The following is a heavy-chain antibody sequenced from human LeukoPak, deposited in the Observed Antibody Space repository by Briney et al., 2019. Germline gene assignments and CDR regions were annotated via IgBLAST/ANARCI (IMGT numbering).Heavy chain of an antibody. CDR1: GYTFTGYY. Sequence: VASVKVSCKASGYTFTGYYMHWVRQAPGQGLEWMGWINPNSGGTNYAQKFQGRVTITRDTSISTAYMELSRLRSDDTAVYYCARDGIVGATDAFDIWGQGTMVTVSS. V-gene: IGHV1-2*02. D-gene: IGHD1-26*01. CDR3: ARDGIVGATDAFDI. J-gene: IGHJ3*02. CDR2: INPNSGGT.